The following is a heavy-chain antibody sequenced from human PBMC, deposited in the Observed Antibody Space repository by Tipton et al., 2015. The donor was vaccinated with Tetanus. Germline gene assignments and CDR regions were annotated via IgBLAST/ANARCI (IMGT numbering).Heavy chain of an antibody. D-gene: IGHD2/OR15-2a*01. J-gene: IGHJ4*02. CDR3: ARANFDFPKKGPFDY. Sequence: GLVKPSETLSLTCSVSGASVSRSSHYWTWIRQPPGKGLEWVGYIDNGGRTNYTPSLKSRLTISLDKAKKQFSLNLTSVTAADTAVYFCARANFDFPKKGPFDYWGQGTLVTVSS. CDR1: GASVSRSSHY. V-gene: IGHV4-61*01. CDR2: IDNGGRT.